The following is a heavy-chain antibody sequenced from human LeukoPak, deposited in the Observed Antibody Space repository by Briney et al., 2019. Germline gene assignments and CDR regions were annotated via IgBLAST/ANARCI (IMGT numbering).Heavy chain of an antibody. CDR2: INPNSGGT. CDR1: GYTFTGYY. J-gene: IGHJ4*02. V-gene: IGHV1-2*02. D-gene: IGHD3-10*01. CDR3: ARDIAQYYYGSGSYD. Sequence: ASVKVSCKASGYTFTGYYMHWVRQAPGQGLEWMGWINPNSGGTNYAQKFQGRVTMTRDTSISTAYMELSRLRSDDTAVYYCARDIAQYYYGSGSYDWGQGTLVTVSS.